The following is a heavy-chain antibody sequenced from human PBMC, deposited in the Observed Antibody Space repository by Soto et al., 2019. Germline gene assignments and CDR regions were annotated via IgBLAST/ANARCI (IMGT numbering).Heavy chain of an antibody. D-gene: IGHD2-8*01. J-gene: IGHJ3*02. CDR1: GNSVSSNSAA. V-gene: IGHV6-1*01. Sequence: PAQTLPLTCAISGNSVSSNSAAWNWIRQSPSRGLEWLGRTYYRSKWYNDYAVSVKSRITINPDTSKNQFSLQLNSVTPEDTAVYYCARVVLMVSGDGFDIWGQGTMVTVSS. CDR3: ARVVLMVSGDGFDI. CDR2: TYYRSKWYN.